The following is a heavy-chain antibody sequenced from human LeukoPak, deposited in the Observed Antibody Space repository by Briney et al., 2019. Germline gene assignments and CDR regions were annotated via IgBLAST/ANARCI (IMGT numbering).Heavy chain of an antibody. CDR3: ARILEKVGWIYDAFDI. CDR1: GGTFSSYA. V-gene: IGHV1-69*01. CDR2: IIPIFGTA. Sequence: SVKVSCKASGGTFSSYAISWVRQAPGQGLEWMGGIIPIFGTANYAQKFQGRVTITADESTSTAYMELSSLRSEDTAVYYCARILEKVGWIYDAFDIWGQGTMVTVSS. D-gene: IGHD6-19*01. J-gene: IGHJ3*02.